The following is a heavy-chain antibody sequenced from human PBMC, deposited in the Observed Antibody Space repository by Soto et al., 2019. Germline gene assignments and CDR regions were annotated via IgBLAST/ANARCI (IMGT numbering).Heavy chain of an antibody. V-gene: IGHV1-69*01. CDR2: IVPFFKGT. CDR3: ARDVPLTDYDSTYYYYAMDV. J-gene: IGHJ6*04. D-gene: IGHD3-16*01. Sequence: QVQLVQSGTEVKKPGASVKVSCKASGGTFSSHAISWVRQAPGQGLEWMGGIVPFFKGTKYAQKFQGRVTITADDSTSTAFMALTSLGSEDMAVYYCARDVPLTDYDSTYYYYAMDVWCKGNTVTVS. CDR1: GGTFSSHA.